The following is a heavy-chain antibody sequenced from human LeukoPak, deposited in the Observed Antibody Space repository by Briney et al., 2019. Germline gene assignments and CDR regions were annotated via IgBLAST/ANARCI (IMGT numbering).Heavy chain of an antibody. V-gene: IGHV1-24*01. CDR3: ATTRTQWFGELSLTPNGMDV. Sequence: ASVKVSCKVSGSTLTELSMHWVRQAPGKGLEWMGGFDPEDGETIYAQKFQGRVTMTEDTSTDTAYMELSSLRSEDTAVYYCATTRTQWFGELSLTPNGMDVWGQGTTVTVSS. D-gene: IGHD3-10*01. J-gene: IGHJ6*02. CDR1: GSTLTELS. CDR2: FDPEDGET.